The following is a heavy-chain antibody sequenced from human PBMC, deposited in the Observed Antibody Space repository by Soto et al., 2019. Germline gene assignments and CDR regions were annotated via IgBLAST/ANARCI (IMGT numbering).Heavy chain of an antibody. J-gene: IGHJ4*02. D-gene: IGHD3-22*01. CDR2: IYYYSGST. CDR3: ARSRGGYFGY. V-gene: IGHV4-59*01. Sequence: QVQLQESGPGLVKPSETLSLTCTVSGASISSYYWSWIRQPPGKGLQWIGYIYYYSGSTNYNPSLKSRVTISVDMSKIQCSLKLSSVTAADTAVYYCARSRGGYFGYWGQGTPVTVSS. CDR1: GASISSYY.